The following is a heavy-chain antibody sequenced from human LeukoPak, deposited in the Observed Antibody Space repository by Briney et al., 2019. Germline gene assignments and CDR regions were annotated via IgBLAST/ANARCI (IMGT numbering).Heavy chain of an antibody. Sequence: PSETLSLTCTVSGGSISSSSYYWGWIRHPPGKGLEWIGSIYYSGSTYYNPSLKSRVTISVDTSKNQLSLKLSSVTAADTAVYYCARRPVLRFLGSDAFDIWGQGTMVTVSS. CDR3: ARRPVLRFLGSDAFDI. V-gene: IGHV4-39*01. CDR1: GGSISSSSYY. J-gene: IGHJ3*02. D-gene: IGHD3-3*01. CDR2: IYYSGST.